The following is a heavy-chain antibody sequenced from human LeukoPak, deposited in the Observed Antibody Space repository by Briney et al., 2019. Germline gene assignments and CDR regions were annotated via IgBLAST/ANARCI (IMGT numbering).Heavy chain of an antibody. CDR2: ISYDGSNK. CDR1: GFTFSSYA. CDR3: AKLPGGWELPQFDY. Sequence: PGTSLRLSCAASGFTFSSYAIHWVRQAPGEGLEWVAVISYDGSNKYYADSVKGRFTISRDNSKNTLYLQMNSLRAEDTAVYYCAKLPGGWELPQFDYWGQGTLVTVSS. D-gene: IGHD1-26*01. J-gene: IGHJ4*02. V-gene: IGHV3-30*18.